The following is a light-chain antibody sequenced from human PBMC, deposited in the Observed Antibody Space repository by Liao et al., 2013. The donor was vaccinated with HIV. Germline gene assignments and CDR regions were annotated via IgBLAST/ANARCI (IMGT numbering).Light chain of an antibody. V-gene: IGLV3-1*01. J-gene: IGLJ2*01. CDR1: KLGDKY. CDR3: QAWDSTTAWKV. Sequence: SYELTQSPSVSVSPGQTASITCSGDKLGDKYTCWYQQKPGQSPVMIIYQDNKRPSGIPERFSGSNSGNTATLTIRRAQAMDEADYYCQAWDSTTAWKVFGGGTKLTVL. CDR2: QDN.